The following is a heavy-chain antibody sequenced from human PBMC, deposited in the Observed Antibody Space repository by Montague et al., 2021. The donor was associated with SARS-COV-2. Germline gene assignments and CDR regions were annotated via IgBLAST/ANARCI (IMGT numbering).Heavy chain of an antibody. CDR2: ISGTGAAR. J-gene: IGHJ4*02. CDR3: GRDGDNGYNDFDY. Sequence: SRSLSLSASGFLFSSYSIHWVRQAAGKGLECVGVISGTGAARHYASSVEGRFTFSRDNSKNTLYLKMNSLRVEASAMYYCGRDGDNGYNDFDYWGQGTLVTVSS. V-gene: IGHV3-30*01. D-gene: IGHD5-18*01. CDR1: GFLFSSYS.